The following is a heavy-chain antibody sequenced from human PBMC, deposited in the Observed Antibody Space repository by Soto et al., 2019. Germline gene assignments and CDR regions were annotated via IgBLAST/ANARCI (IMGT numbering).Heavy chain of an antibody. J-gene: IGHJ6*02. CDR1: GFTFSDYY. V-gene: IGHV3-11*01. CDR3: AGGRVDTPMVTYHYYYGMDV. Sequence: QVQLVESGGGLVKPGGSLRLSCVASGFTFSDYYMSWIRQAPGKGLEWVSYISSSGSTIYYGDTVKGRFTISRDNAKNTLYLQMNSLRAEDTAVYYCAGGRVDTPMVTYHYYYGMDVWGQGTTVTVSS. CDR2: ISSSGSTI. D-gene: IGHD5-18*01.